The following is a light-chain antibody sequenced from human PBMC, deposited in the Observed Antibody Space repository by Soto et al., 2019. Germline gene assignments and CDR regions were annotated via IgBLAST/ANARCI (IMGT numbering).Light chain of an antibody. J-gene: IGKJ5*01. Sequence: EIVLTQSPVTLSLSPGERATLSCRASQSVDSYLAWYQQKPGQAPRLLIYYISTRATGIPARFSGSGSGTEFTLTINSLQSEDSAVYYCQQHNQWPITFGQGTRLEI. CDR2: YIS. CDR1: QSVDSY. V-gene: IGKV3-11*01. CDR3: QQHNQWPIT.